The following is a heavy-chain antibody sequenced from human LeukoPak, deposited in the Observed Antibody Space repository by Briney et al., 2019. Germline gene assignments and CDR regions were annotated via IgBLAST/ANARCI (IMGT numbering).Heavy chain of an antibody. CDR1: GFTFNSYA. D-gene: IGHD2-2*01. J-gene: IGHJ4*02. V-gene: IGHV3-23*01. Sequence: GGSLRLSCAASGFTFNSYAMSWVRQAPGKGLEWVSAISGSGGSTYYADSVKGRFTISRDNSKNTLYLQINSLTAEDTAVYYCAKGIGYCSSTSCSISPFDYWGQGTLVTVSS. CDR3: AKGIGYCSSTSCSISPFDY. CDR2: ISGSGGST.